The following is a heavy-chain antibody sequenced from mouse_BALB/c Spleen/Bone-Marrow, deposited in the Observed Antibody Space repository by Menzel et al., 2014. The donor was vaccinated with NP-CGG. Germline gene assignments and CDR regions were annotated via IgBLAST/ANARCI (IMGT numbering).Heavy chain of an antibody. V-gene: IGHV2-9*02. J-gene: IGHJ2*01. CDR3: ARVIRYESYFDY. Sequence: VQLQESGPGLVAPSQSLSITCTVSGLSLTSYGVHWVRQPPGKGLEWLGVIWAGGSTNYNSSLMSRLNISKDNSKSQVFLKMNSLQADDSAMYYCARVIRYESYFDYWGQGTTLTVSS. CDR2: IWAGGST. CDR1: GLSLTSYG. D-gene: IGHD2-14*01.